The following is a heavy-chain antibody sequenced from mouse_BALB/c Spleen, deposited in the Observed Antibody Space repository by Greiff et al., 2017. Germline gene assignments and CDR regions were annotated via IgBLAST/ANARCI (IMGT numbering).Heavy chain of an antibody. J-gene: IGHJ3*01. V-gene: IGHV1-69*02. CDR2: IYPSDSYT. D-gene: IGHD2-2*01. CDR1: GYTFTSYW. CDR3: TSAGGYDGAWFAY. Sequence: VQLQQPGAELVRPGASVKLSCKASGYTFTSYWINWVKQRPGQGLEWIGNIYPSDSYTNYNQKFKDKATLTVDKSSSTAYMQLSSPTSEDSAVYYCTSAGGYDGAWFAYWGQGTLVTVSA.